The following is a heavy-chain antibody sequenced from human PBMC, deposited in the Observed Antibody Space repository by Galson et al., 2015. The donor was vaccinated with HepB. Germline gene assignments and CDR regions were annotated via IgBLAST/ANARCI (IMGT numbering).Heavy chain of an antibody. Sequence: SLRLSCAASGFTFSSYSMNWVRQAPGKGLVWVSYISSSSSTIKYADSVKGRFTISRDNAKNSLYLHMNSLRAEDTAVYYCAREGSNWNDHFQHWGQGTLVTVSS. CDR2: ISSSSSTI. J-gene: IGHJ1*01. D-gene: IGHD1-20*01. V-gene: IGHV3-48*01. CDR1: GFTFSSYS. CDR3: AREGSNWNDHFQH.